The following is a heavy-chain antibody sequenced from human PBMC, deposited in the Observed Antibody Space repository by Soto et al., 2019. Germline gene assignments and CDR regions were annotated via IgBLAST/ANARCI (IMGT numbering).Heavy chain of an antibody. J-gene: IGHJ4*02. CDR1: GGSISSSSYY. CDR3: ARHAVTTIANSFDY. CDR2: IYYSGST. D-gene: IGHD4-17*01. Sequence: SESLSLTCTVSGGSISSSSYYWGGIRQPPGKGLEWIGSIYYSGSTYYNPCIKSRVTISVDTSKKQFSLKLSSLTAADTAVYYCARHAVTTIANSFDYWGQGTLVPVSS. V-gene: IGHV4-39*01.